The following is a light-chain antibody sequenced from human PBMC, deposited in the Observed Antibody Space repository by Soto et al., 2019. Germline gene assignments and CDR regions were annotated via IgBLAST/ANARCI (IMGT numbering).Light chain of an antibody. CDR1: SSDVGNYNL. CDR3: CSYAGSSIPVI. V-gene: IGLV2-23*02. J-gene: IGLJ1*01. Sequence: QSALTQPASVSGSPGQSITISCTGTSSDVGNYNLVSWYQQHPGKAPKLMIYEVSKWPSGVSNRFSGSKSGNTASLRISGLQAEDEADYYCCSYAGSSIPVIFGTGTKLTVL. CDR2: EVS.